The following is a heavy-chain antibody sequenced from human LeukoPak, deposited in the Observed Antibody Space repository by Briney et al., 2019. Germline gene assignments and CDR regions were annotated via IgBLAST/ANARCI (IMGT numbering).Heavy chain of an antibody. D-gene: IGHD3-10*01. CDR2: INKSGNT. V-gene: IGHV4-34*01. CDR3: AIGYGSGSYYKY. Sequence: SETLSLTCTVSGGSISNYYWGWVRQPPGKGLEWIGEINKSGNTDYNPSLKGRVTVSLDASKNQFSLKLSSVTAADTAVYYCAIGYGSGSYYKYWGQGTLVTVSS. J-gene: IGHJ4*02. CDR1: GGSISNYY.